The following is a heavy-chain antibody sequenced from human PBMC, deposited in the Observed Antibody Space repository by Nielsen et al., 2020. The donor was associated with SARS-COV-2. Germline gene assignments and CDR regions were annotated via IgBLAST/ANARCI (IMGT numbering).Heavy chain of an antibody. V-gene: IGHV4-4*02. CDR1: GGSISSSNW. D-gene: IGHD3-22*01. J-gene: IGHJ4*02. Sequence: SETLSLTCAVSGGSISSSNWWSWVRQPPGKGLEWIGEIYHSGSTNYNPSLKSRVTISVDTSKNQFSLNLMSVTAADSAIYFCAKYDTHSDWGQGTQVIVSS. CDR2: IYHSGST. CDR3: AKYDTHSD.